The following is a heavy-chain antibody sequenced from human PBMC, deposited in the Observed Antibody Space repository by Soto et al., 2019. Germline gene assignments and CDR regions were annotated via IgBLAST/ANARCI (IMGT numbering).Heavy chain of an antibody. Sequence: QVQLVESGGGVVQPGRSLRLSCAASGFTFSSYAMHWVRQAPGKGLEWVAVISYDGSNKYYADSVKGRFTISRDNSKKTLYLQMNSLRAEDTAVYYCARGGIYYLDAFDIWGQGTMVTVSS. J-gene: IGHJ3*02. D-gene: IGHD1-26*01. CDR2: ISYDGSNK. CDR3: ARGGIYYLDAFDI. CDR1: GFTFSSYA. V-gene: IGHV3-30-3*01.